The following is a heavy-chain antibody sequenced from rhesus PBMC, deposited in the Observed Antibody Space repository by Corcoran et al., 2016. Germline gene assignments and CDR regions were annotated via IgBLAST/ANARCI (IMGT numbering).Heavy chain of an antibody. CDR1: GGSISGYYY. CDR2: IYSNSAST. J-gene: IGHJ5-1*01. CDR3: ARENNWNYGDV. V-gene: IGHV4-73*01. Sequence: QVQLQQWGEGLVKPSETLSLTCAVYGGSISGYYYWSWIRQPPGKELEWLGYIYSNSASTNYNPSLKNRVTISKDTAKNQFSLKLSFVTAADTAVYYCARENNWNYGDVWGPGVLVTVSS. D-gene: IGHD1-26*01.